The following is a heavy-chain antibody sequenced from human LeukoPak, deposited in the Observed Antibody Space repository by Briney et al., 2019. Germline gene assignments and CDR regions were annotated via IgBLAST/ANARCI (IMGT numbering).Heavy chain of an antibody. CDR1: GYNFTGNY. D-gene: IGHD2-2*01. J-gene: IGHJ3*02. CDR2: ISAYNGNT. Sequence: GASVKVSCKASGYNFTGNYMHWVRQAPGQGLEWMGWISAYNGNTNYAQKLQGRVTMTTDTSASTAYMELRSLRSDDTAVYYCARGVVVVPAAMPDVYAFDIWGQGTMVTVSS. CDR3: ARGVVVVPAAMPDVYAFDI. V-gene: IGHV1-18*04.